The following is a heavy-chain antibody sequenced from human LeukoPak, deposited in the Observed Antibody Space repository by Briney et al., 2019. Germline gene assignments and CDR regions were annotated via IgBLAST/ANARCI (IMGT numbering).Heavy chain of an antibody. CDR1: GFTFSSYW. V-gene: IGHV3-7*03. CDR3: ARVSYDASGVIGLMYV. Sequence: GGSLRLSCAASGFTFSSYWMSWVRQAPGKGLGWVANIKQDGSEKYYVDSVRGRFSISRDNAKQSLSLQMDNLRVEDTAVYYCARVSYDASGVIGLMYVWGQGTTVTVSS. CDR2: IKQDGSEK. J-gene: IGHJ6*02. D-gene: IGHD3-22*01.